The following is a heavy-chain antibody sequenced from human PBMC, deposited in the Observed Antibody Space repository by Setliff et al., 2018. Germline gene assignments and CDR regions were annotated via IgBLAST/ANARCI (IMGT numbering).Heavy chain of an antibody. J-gene: IGHJ5*02. D-gene: IGHD3-22*01. Sequence: GASVKVSCKASGYTFTNYGITWVRQAPGQGLEWMGWISAYDGNTKFAQNIQGRVTLTTDTPTSTAYMELRSLRSDDTAVYYCARDPFRNYDTAPVWFDPWGQGTLVTVSS. V-gene: IGHV1-18*01. CDR1: GYTFTNYG. CDR3: ARDPFRNYDTAPVWFDP. CDR2: ISAYDGNT.